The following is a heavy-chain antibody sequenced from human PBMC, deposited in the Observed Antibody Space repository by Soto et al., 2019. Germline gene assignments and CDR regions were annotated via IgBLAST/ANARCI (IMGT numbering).Heavy chain of an antibody. CDR1: GYSLSSYG. D-gene: IGHD2-15*01. CDR3: ARYCSGGYCHRGGHDY. CDR2: INTYNGAT. V-gene: IGHV1-18*01. J-gene: IGHJ4*02. Sequence: ASGMVSCKASGYSLSSYGISWVRQAPGQGLEWMGWINTYNGATNYAQNLQGRVTMSRDTATNTAYMELRSLRSDDTAVYFCARYCSGGYCHRGGHDYWGQGTLVTVPS.